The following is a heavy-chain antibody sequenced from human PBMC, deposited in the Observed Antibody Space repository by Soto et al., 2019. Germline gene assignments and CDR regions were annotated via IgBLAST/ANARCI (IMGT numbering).Heavy chain of an antibody. CDR1: GFTFTTYG. J-gene: IGHJ6*02. Sequence: QVKLVQSGAEVKKPGASVKVSCKASGFTFTTYGFTWVRQAPGQGLEWMGWISAYNGNTNYAQKFQGRVTMTTDTSTSTVYLELRSLTSDDTAVYFCARGGRDAMDVWGQGTTVTLSS. CDR2: ISAYNGNT. D-gene: IGHD3-10*01. CDR3: ARGGRDAMDV. V-gene: IGHV1-18*01.